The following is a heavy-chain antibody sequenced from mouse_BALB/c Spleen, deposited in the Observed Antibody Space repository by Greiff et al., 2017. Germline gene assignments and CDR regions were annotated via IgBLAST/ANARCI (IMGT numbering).Heavy chain of an antibody. V-gene: IGHV14-4*02. CDR3: KGGNYGSSYDAMDY. CDR1: GFNIKDYY. CDR2: IDPENGDT. D-gene: IGHD1-1*01. J-gene: IGHJ4*01. Sequence: EVMLVESGAELVRSGASVKLSCTASGFNIKDYYMHWVKQRPEQGLEWIGWIDPENGDTEYAPKFQGKATMTADTSSNTAYLQLSSLTSEDTAVYYCKGGNYGSSYDAMDYWGQGTSVTVSS.